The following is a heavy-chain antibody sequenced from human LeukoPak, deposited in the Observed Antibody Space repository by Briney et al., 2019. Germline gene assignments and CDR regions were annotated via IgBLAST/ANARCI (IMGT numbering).Heavy chain of an antibody. CDR3: AKDRRFLSNYYDSGAYLDY. CDR1: GFTFSNSG. D-gene: IGHD3-22*01. CDR2: ISGSGDST. J-gene: IGHJ4*02. V-gene: IGHV3-23*01. Sequence: GGSLRLSCAASGFTFSNSGMSWVRQAPGKGLEWVSTISGSGDSTYYADSVKGRFTISRDNSKNTLYLQMNSLRAEDTAVYYCAKDRRFLSNYYDSGAYLDYWGQGTLVTVSS.